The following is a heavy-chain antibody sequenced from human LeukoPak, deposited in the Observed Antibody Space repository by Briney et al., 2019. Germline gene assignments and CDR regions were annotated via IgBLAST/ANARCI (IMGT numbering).Heavy chain of an antibody. J-gene: IGHJ4*02. CDR2: IYPGDSDT. CDR1: GYSFTSYW. D-gene: IGHD3-22*01. CDR3: ARHGPTYYYDSSGSMGDY. V-gene: IGHV5-51*01. Sequence: GESLKISCKGSGYSFTSYWIGWVRQMPGKGLEGMGIIYPGDSDTRYSPSFQGQVTISAVKSISTAYLQWSSLKASDTAMYYCARHGPTYYYDSSGSMGDYWGQGTLVTVSS.